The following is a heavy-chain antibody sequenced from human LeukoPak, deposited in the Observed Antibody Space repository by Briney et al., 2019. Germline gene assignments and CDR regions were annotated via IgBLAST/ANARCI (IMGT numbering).Heavy chain of an antibody. V-gene: IGHV3-23*01. Sequence: PGGSLRLSCSASGLKYDMSWVRQAPGKGLEWISVISDDGTTTYYAGPVKGRFTISRDKSNTVYLQMNSLRVEDTAVYFCAKHGSRDRLVFGMDVWGQGTTVVVSS. CDR2: ISDDGTTT. CDR1: GLKYD. CDR3: AKHGSRDRLVFGMDV. D-gene: IGHD3-10*01. J-gene: IGHJ6*02.